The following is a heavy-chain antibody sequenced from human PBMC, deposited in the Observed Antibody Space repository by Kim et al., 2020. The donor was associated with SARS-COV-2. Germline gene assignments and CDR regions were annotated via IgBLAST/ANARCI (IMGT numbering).Heavy chain of an antibody. CDR3: ARSGYCSSTSCYFYYYALDV. Sequence: GGSLRLSCAASGFAFGTHSMNWVRQAPGKGLEWVSSIGGSTNYIYYADSVKGRFTISRDNSENSLYLQMNSLRAEDTAVYYCARSGYCSSTSCYFYYYALDVWGLGTTVTVSS. D-gene: IGHD2-2*01. V-gene: IGHV3-21*01. J-gene: IGHJ6*02. CDR2: IGGSTNYI. CDR1: GFAFGTHS.